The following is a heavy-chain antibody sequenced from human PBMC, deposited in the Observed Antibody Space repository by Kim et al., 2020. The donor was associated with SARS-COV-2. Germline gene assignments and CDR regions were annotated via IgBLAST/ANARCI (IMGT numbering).Heavy chain of an antibody. Sequence: GGSLRLSCAASGFSFSNYWMSWVRQAPGKGLEWVANIKQDGSEKYYVDSVKGRFTISRDNAKNSLYLQMNSLRAEDTAIYYCASVRIFTVGDDYWGQGTLVTVSP. J-gene: IGHJ4*02. CDR2: IKQDGSEK. CDR3: ASVRIFTVGDDY. CDR1: GFSFSNYW. V-gene: IGHV3-7*03. D-gene: IGHD2-21*01.